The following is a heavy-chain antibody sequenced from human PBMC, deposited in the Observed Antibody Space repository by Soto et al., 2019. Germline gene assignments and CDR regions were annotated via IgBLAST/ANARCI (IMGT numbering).Heavy chain of an antibody. J-gene: IGHJ5*02. CDR3: ARFRGVVYGFDP. D-gene: IGHD2-15*01. CDR1: GGSISSGGYS. V-gene: IGHV4-30-2*01. CDR2: IYHSGNT. Sequence: SETLSLTCAVPGGSISSGGYSWTWIRQPPGKGLEWIGYIYHSGNTYYNPSLKSRVTISLDRSRNQFSLRLTSVTAADTAVYYCARFRGVVYGFDPWGQGTLVTVSS.